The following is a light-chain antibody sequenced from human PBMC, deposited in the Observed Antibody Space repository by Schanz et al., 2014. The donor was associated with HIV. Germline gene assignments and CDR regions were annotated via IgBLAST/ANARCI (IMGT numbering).Light chain of an antibody. CDR1: TSDIGNYDR. Sequence: QSVLTQPPSVSGSPGQSVIISCTGTTSDIGNYDRVSWYQQPPGSAPKLLIFEVDIRPSGVPDRFSGSKSGNTASLTISGLRPEDEADYYCSSYTTSSTLVFGGGTKVTVL. V-gene: IGLV2-18*02. CDR3: SSYTTSSTLV. J-gene: IGLJ2*01. CDR2: EVD.